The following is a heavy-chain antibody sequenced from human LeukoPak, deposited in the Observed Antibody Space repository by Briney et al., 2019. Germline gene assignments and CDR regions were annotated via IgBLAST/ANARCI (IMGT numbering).Heavy chain of an antibody. CDR3: ARIGITMIVVVKRAYYFDY. CDR2: IYHSGST. Sequence: NPSETLSLTCTVSGYSIRIGYYWGWIRQPPGKGLEWIGSIYHSGSTYYNPSLKSRVTISVDTSKNQFSLKLSSVTAADTAVYYCARIGITMIVVVKRAYYFDYWGQGTLVTVSS. CDR1: GYSIRIGYY. J-gene: IGHJ4*02. D-gene: IGHD3-22*01. V-gene: IGHV4-38-2*02.